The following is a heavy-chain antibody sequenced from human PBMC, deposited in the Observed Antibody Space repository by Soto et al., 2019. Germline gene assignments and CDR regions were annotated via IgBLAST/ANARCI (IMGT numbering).Heavy chain of an antibody. CDR3: AKLAAVQNYYYYGMDV. CDR2: ISYGGSNK. J-gene: IGHJ6*02. D-gene: IGHD1-1*01. Sequence: PGWSLRLSCASSVFTFISYGMHWVRQAPGKGLEWVAVISYGGSNKYYADSVKGRFTISRDNSKNTLYLQMNSLRAEDTAVYYCAKLAAVQNYYYYGMDVWGQGTTVTVYS. V-gene: IGHV3-30*18. CDR1: VFTFISYG.